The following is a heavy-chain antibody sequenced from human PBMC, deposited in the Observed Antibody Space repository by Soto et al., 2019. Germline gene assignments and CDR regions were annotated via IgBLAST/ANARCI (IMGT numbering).Heavy chain of an antibody. CDR3: ARMGPYCSGGSCYPTRDPTRWFDP. V-gene: IGHV3-7*01. CDR2: IKQDGSEK. D-gene: IGHD2-15*01. CDR1: GFTFSSYW. Sequence: PGGSLRLSCAASGFTFSSYWMTWVRQAPGKGLEWVANIKQDGSEKYYVGSVEGRFTISRDNAENSLYLQMDSLGVEDTAVYYCARMGPYCSGGSCYPTRDPTRWFDPWGQGTLVTVSS. J-gene: IGHJ5*02.